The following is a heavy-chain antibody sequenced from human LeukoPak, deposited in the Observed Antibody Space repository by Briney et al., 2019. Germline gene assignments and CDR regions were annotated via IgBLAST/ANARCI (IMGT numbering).Heavy chain of an antibody. CDR1: GGSFSGYY. J-gene: IGHJ3*02. D-gene: IGHD2-2*01. CDR3: ARVTLLSGAFDI. Sequence: SETLSLTCAVYGGSFSGYYWSWIRQPPGKGLEWIGSIYYGATTYYNPSLKSRVTVSIDTSKNQFSLKLSSMTAADTAVYYCARVTLLSGAFDIWGRGTMVTVSS. CDR2: IYYGATT. V-gene: IGHV4-34*01.